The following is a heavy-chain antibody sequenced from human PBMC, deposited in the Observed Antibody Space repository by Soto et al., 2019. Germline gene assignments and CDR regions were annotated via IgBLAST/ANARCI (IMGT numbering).Heavy chain of an antibody. CDR1: GYTFTSYD. J-gene: IGHJ5*02. D-gene: IGHD2-21*01. V-gene: IGHV1-8*01. Sequence: GASVKVSCKASGYTFTSYDINWVRQATGQGLEWMGWMNPNSGNTGYAQKFQGRVTMTRNTSISTAYMELGSLRSEDTAVYYCARGRRSPYIFWFDPWGQGTLVTVSS. CDR3: ARGRRSPYIFWFDP. CDR2: MNPNSGNT.